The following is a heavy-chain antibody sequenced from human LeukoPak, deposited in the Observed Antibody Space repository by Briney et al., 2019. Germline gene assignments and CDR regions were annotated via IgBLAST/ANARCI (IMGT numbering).Heavy chain of an antibody. CDR3: YYDNSGYYYTRDAFDI. CDR2: IIPIFGTA. V-gene: IGHV1-69*05. D-gene: IGHD3-22*01. J-gene: IGHJ3*02. CDR1: GGTFSSYA. Sequence: SVKVSCKASGGTFSSYAISWVRQAPGQGLEWMGRIIPIFGTANYAQKFQGRVTITTDESTSTAYMELSSLRSEDTAVYYCYYDNSGYYYTRDAFDIWGQGTMVTVSS.